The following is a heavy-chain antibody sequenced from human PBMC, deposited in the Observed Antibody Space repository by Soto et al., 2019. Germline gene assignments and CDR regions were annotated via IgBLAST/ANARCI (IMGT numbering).Heavy chain of an antibody. CDR1: GITFSDDY. V-gene: IGHV3-11*01. D-gene: IGHD2-15*01. J-gene: IGHJ5*02. CDR3: ARDLRYCSGGSCYHKWFDP. Sequence: GGSLRLSCAASGITFSDDYMSWIRQAPGKGLEWVSYISSSGSTIYYADSVKGRFTISRDNAKNSLYLQMNSLRAEDTAVYYCARDLRYCSGGSCYHKWFDPWGQGT. CDR2: ISSSGSTI.